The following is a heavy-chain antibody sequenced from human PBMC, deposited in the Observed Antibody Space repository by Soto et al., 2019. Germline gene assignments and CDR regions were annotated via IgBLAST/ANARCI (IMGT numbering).Heavy chain of an antibody. J-gene: IGHJ4*02. CDR1: RFRLNYYW. Sequence: GGSLRLSCTASRFRLNYYWMHWVRKAPGKGLVWVSRINSDGSITNYADSVKGRFTISRDNAKNTLYLEMNSLRAEDTAVYYCANFYSGSYSTYWGQG. V-gene: IGHV3-74*01. CDR2: INSDGSIT. D-gene: IGHD1-26*01. CDR3: ANFYSGSYSTY.